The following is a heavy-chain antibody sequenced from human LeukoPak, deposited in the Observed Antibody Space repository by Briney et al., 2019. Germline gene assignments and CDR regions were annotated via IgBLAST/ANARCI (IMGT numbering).Heavy chain of an antibody. D-gene: IGHD1-26*01. J-gene: IGHJ4*02. CDR3: ARETRGTVGSY. CDR1: LSTLSTYW. V-gene: IGHV3-7*05. CDR2: LKQDGSDK. Sequence: PGGSLRLSCAASLSTLSTYWMTWFRQTPGGGLEWVASLKQDGSDKYYVDSVKGRFTISRGNAGNSLYLQMNSLRAEGTAVYYCARETRGTVGSYWGQGTLVTVSS.